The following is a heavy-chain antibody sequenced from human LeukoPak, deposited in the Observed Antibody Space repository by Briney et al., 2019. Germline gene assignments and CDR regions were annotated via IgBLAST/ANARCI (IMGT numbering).Heavy chain of an antibody. J-gene: IGHJ4*02. CDR3: AKGPG. CDR1: GFTFSDYG. CDR2: IRYDGSNK. Sequence: PGGSLRLSCAASGFTFSDYGLHSVRQTPGEGLGWVTFIRYDGSNKLYTESVKGRFTISRDNSKNTLYLQMNSLRAEDTAVYYCAKGPGWGQGTLVTVSS. V-gene: IGHV3-30*02.